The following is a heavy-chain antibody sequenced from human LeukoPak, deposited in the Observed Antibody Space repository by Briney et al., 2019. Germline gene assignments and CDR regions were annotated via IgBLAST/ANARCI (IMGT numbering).Heavy chain of an antibody. CDR2: IKPDGSEK. J-gene: IGHJ6*02. V-gene: IGHV3-7*05. CDR3: TRDASGDTNSGPRMDV. D-gene: IGHD1-26*01. Sequence: GGSLRLSCAASASTFRTYWMSWVRQAPGKGLEWVAMIKPDGSEKYYVDSVKGLFTISRDNAKNSLYLQMTSLRAEDTAVYYCTRDASGDTNSGPRMDVWGQGTTVTVSS. CDR1: ASTFRTYW.